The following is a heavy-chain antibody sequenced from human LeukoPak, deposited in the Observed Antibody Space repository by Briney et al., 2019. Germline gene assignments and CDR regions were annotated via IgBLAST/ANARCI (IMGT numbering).Heavy chain of an antibody. CDR2: IRGDSDTI. J-gene: IGHJ5*02. CDR1: GFPFSTYS. Sequence: GGSLRLSCAASGFPFSTYSMSWVRQAPGKGLEWLAYIRGDSDTIYYTDSVKGRFTVSRDNAKNSLYLQINSLRAEDTAIYYCASRAIGWYRDGNWFDPWGQGTLVTVSS. D-gene: IGHD6-19*01. CDR3: ASRAIGWYRDGNWFDP. V-gene: IGHV3-48*04.